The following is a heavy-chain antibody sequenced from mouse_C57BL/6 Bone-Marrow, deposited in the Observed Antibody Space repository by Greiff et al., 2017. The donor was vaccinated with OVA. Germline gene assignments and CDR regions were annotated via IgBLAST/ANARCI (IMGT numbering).Heavy chain of an antibody. V-gene: IGHV5-6*01. CDR1: GFTFSSYG. Sequence: EVKLMESGGDLVKPGGSLKLSCAASGFTFSSYGMSWVRQTPDKRLEWVATISSGGSYTYYPDSVKGRFTISRDNAKNTLYLQMSSLKSEDTAMYYCARQGDYYGSSPFAYWGQGTLVTVSA. D-gene: IGHD1-1*01. CDR2: ISSGGSYT. J-gene: IGHJ3*01. CDR3: ARQGDYYGSSPFAY.